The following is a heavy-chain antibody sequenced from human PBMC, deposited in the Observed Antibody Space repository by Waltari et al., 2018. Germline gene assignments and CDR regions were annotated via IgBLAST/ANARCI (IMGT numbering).Heavy chain of an antibody. J-gene: IGHJ4*02. Sequence: EVQLLESGGGLVHPGGSLRLSCAASGFSLNTYAMNWVRQAPGKGLEWVSAIRGDVRNTYYADSVKGRFTISRDDSKHMLYLQMSSLRAEGTAIYYCAKVLLPGIFYFDDWGQGTLVTVSS. CDR2: IRGDVRNT. CDR1: GFSLNTYA. V-gene: IGHV3-23*01. CDR3: AKVLLPGIFYFDD. D-gene: IGHD3-10*01.